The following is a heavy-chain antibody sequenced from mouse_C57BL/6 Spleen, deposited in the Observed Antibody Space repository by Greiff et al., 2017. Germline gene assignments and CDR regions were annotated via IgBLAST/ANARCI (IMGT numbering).Heavy chain of an antibody. Sequence: EVQRVESGGGLVQPGGSLSLSCAASGFTFTDYYMSWVRQPPGKALEWLGFIRNKANGYTTEYSASVKGRFTISRDNSQSILYLQMNALRAEDSATYYCARYDDYDGPSYAMDYWGQGTSVTVSS. CDR3: ARYDDYDGPSYAMDY. CDR1: GFTFTDYY. V-gene: IGHV7-3*01. CDR2: IRNKANGYTT. J-gene: IGHJ4*01. D-gene: IGHD2-4*01.